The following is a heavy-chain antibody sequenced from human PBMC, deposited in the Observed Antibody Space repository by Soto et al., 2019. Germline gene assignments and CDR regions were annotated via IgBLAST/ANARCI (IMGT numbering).Heavy chain of an antibody. J-gene: IGHJ5*02. CDR1: GGSLRSTGYY. V-gene: IGHV4-39*01. CDR3: ARQHTWNYVRWFDP. CDR2: IYYSGST. Sequence: SETLSLTCTGSGGSLRSTGYYGGWLRQPPGKGLEWIGSIYYSGSTYYNPSLKSRVSMSVDSSKNQFSLRLSSVTAADTAIYYCARQHTWNYVRWFDPWGQGILVTVSS. D-gene: IGHD1-7*01.